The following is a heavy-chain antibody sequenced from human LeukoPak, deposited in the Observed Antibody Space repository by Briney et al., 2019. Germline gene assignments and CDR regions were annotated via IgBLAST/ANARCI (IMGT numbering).Heavy chain of an antibody. Sequence: SETLSLTCSVSGGSISSSNYHWGWIRQPPGKGLEWIGSIYYSGSTYHNPSLKSRLTISVDMSKNQFSLKLSSVTAADTAVYYCASSVAVSPSGYYGMDVWGQGATVTVSS. J-gene: IGHJ6*02. CDR2: IYYSGST. CDR3: ASSVAVSPSGYYGMDV. CDR1: GGSISSSNYH. V-gene: IGHV4-39*01. D-gene: IGHD6-19*01.